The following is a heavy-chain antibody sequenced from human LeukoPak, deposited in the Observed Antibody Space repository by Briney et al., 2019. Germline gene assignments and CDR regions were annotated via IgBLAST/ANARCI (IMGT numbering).Heavy chain of an antibody. J-gene: IGHJ4*02. D-gene: IGHD3-3*01. CDR3: ARGYDFWSGPFDY. Sequence: SETLSLTCAVYGGSFSGYYWSWILQPPGKGLEWIGEINHSGSTNYNPSLKSRVTISVDTSKNQFSLKLSSVTAADTAVYYCARGYDFWSGPFDYWGQGTLVTVSS. CDR1: GGSFSGYY. CDR2: INHSGST. V-gene: IGHV4-34*01.